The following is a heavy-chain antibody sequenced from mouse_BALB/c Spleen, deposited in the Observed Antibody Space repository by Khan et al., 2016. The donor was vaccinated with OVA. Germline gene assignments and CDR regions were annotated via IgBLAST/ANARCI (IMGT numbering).Heavy chain of an antibody. CDR2: IDPSKSET. V-gene: IGHV1S127*01. D-gene: IGHD1-1*01. Sequence: QVQLQQSGPELVRPGASVKMSCKASGYTFTSFWINWVKQRPGQGLEWIGMIDPSKSETRLNQKFKDKATLNVDKSSNTAYMQLSRLTSEVSAVSYCTRGGYGSPFAYWGQGTLVTVSA. CDR3: TRGGYGSPFAY. CDR1: GYTFTSFW. J-gene: IGHJ3*01.